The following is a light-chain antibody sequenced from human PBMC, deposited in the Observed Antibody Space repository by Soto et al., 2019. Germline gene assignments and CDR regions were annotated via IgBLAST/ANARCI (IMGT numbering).Light chain of an antibody. Sequence: QSVLTQPASVSGSPGQSITISCTGTSSDVGGYNYVSWYQQHPGKAPKLMIYDVSNRPSGVSNRFSGSKSGNTASLTISGLQAEDEADYYCSSYTSSYTEVFGGGTKLTVL. CDR2: DVS. CDR1: SSDVGGYNY. V-gene: IGLV2-14*01. J-gene: IGLJ2*01. CDR3: SSYTSSYTEV.